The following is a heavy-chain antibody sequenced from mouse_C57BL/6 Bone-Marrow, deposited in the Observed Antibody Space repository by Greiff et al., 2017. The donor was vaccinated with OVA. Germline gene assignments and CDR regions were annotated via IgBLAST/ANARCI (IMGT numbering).Heavy chain of an antibody. Sequence: QVQLQQPGAELVKPGASVKMSCKASGYTFTSYWITWVKQRPGQGLEWIGDIYPGSGSTNYNEKFKSKATLTVDTSSSTAYMQLSSLTAEDSAVYYCARWMGWLPYYFDYWGQGTTLTVSS. V-gene: IGHV1-55*01. D-gene: IGHD2-3*01. CDR3: ARWMGWLPYYFDY. CDR1: GYTFTSYW. CDR2: IYPGSGST. J-gene: IGHJ2*01.